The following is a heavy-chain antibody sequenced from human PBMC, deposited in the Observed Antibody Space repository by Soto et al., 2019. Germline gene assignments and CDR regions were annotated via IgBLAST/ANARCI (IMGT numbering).Heavy chain of an antibody. CDR2: IYSGGST. CDR3: ARHQGNSSGPVY. Sequence: GGSLRLSCAASGFTVSSNYMSWVRQAPGKGLEWVSVIYSGGSTYYADSVKGRFTISRDNSKNTLYLQMNSLRAEDTAVYYCARHQGNSSGPVYWGPGTLVTVSS. CDR1: GFTVSSNY. D-gene: IGHD5-18*01. V-gene: IGHV3-53*01. J-gene: IGHJ4*02.